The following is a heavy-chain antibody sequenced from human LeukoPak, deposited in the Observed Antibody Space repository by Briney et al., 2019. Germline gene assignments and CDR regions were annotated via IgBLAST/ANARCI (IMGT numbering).Heavy chain of an antibody. J-gene: IGHJ4*02. CDR2: SSSYI. Sequence: SSSYIDYADSVKGRFTISRDNARNLLYLQMNSLRAEDRAVYYCARGAEGIAASDSNFDHRGQGMLVTVSS. CDR3: ARGAEGIAASDSNFDH. V-gene: IGHV3-21*01. D-gene: IGHD6-13*01.